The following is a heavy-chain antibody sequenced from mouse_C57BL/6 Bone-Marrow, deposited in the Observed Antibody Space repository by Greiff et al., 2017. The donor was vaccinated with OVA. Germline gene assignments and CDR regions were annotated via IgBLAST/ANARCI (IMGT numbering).Heavy chain of an antibody. V-gene: IGHV5-4*01. Sequence: VQLQQSGGGLVKPGGSLKLSCAASGFTFSSYAMSWVRQTPEKRLEWVATISDGGSYTYYPDNVKGRFTISRDNAKNNLYLQMSHLKSEDTAMYYCARRSTVVATPAWFAYWGQGTLVTVSA. D-gene: IGHD1-1*01. J-gene: IGHJ3*01. CDR2: ISDGGSYT. CDR1: GFTFSSYA. CDR3: ARRSTVVATPAWFAY.